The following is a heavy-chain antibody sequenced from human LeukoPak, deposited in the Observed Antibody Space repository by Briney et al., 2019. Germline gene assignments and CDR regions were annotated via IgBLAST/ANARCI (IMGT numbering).Heavy chain of an antibody. Sequence: GGSLRLSCAASGFTFSSYWMSRVRQAPGKGLEWVANIKQDGSEKYYVDSVKGRFTISRDNAKNSLYLQMSSLRAEDTAVYYCAKDRSNFPDYWGQGTLVTVSS. V-gene: IGHV3-7*01. CDR3: AKDRSNFPDY. D-gene: IGHD3-10*01. CDR1: GFTFSSYW. J-gene: IGHJ4*02. CDR2: IKQDGSEK.